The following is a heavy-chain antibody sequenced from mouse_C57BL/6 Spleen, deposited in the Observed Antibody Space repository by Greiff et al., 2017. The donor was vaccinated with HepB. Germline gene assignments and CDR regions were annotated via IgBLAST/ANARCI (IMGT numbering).Heavy chain of an antibody. V-gene: IGHV1-26*01. CDR1: GYTFTDYY. Sequence: EVKLQQSGPELVKPGASVKISCKASGYTFTDYYMNWVKQSHGKSLEWIGDINPNNGGTSYNQKFKGKATLTVDKSSSTAYMELRSLTSEDSAVYYCAKGGDYVLYYAMDYWGQGTSVTVSS. D-gene: IGHD2-4*01. CDR2: INPNNGGT. CDR3: AKGGDYVLYYAMDY. J-gene: IGHJ4*01.